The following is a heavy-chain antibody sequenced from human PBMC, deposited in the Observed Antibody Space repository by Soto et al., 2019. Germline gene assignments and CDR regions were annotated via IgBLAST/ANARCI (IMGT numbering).Heavy chain of an antibody. CDR2: INADNGNT. CDR1: GCTFTTYA. J-gene: IGHJ4*02. D-gene: IGHD6-13*01. V-gene: IGHV1-3*01. CDR3: ALYGIAAAGTIDY. Sequence: ASVKVSCKASGCTFTTYAMHWVRQAPGQRLEWMGWINADNGNTKYSQKLQGRVTMTTDTSTSTAYMELRSLRSDDTAVYYCALYGIAAAGTIDYWGQGTLVTVSS.